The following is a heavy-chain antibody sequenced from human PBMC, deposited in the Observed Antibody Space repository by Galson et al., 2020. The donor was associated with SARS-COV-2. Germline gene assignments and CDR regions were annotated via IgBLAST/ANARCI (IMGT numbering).Heavy chain of an antibody. CDR2: FSAASGDRP. Sequence: TGGSLRLSCAASGFTFNIHAMSWVRQAPGKGLEWVSTFSAASGDRPLYSDSVKGRFIMSRDNSKNTVYLQMNTLRAEDTAIYYCAKDRWVGYCSSHTCSWGMDVWGQGTTVTVSS. CDR1: GFTFNIHA. V-gene: IGHV3-23*01. CDR3: AKDRWVGYCSSHTCSWGMDV. D-gene: IGHD2-2*01. J-gene: IGHJ6*02.